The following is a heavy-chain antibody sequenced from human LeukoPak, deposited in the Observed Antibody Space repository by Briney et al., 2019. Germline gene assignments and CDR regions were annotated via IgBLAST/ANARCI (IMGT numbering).Heavy chain of an antibody. D-gene: IGHD3-22*01. V-gene: IGHV3-66*01. CDR3: AKGPPYYYDSSGFDYFDY. CDR1: GFTVSSNY. Sequence: GGSLRLSCAASGFTVSSNYMSWVRQAPGKGLEWVSVIYSGGSTYYADSVKGRFTISRDNSKNTLYLQMNSLRAEDTAVYYCAKGPPYYYDSSGFDYFDYWGQGTLVTVSS. CDR2: IYSGGST. J-gene: IGHJ4*02.